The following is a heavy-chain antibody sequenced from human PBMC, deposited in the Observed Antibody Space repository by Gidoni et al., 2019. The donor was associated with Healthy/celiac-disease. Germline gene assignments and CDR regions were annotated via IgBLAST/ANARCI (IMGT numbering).Heavy chain of an antibody. CDR2: ISSSSSYT. Sequence: QVQLVESGGGLVKPGGSLRLSCAASGFTFRDYYMSWIRQAPGKGLEWVSYISSSSSYTNYADSVKGRFTISRDNAKNSLYLQMNSLRAEDTAVYYCARDEPYGELSGCLDYWGQGTLVTVSS. V-gene: IGHV3-11*05. D-gene: IGHD4-17*01. J-gene: IGHJ4*02. CDR1: GFTFRDYY. CDR3: ARDEPYGELSGCLDY.